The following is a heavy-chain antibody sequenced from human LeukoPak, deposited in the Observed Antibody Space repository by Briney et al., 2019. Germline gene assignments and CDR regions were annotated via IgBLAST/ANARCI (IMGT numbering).Heavy chain of an antibody. CDR3: ARDRGLWFGELSLGPNWFDP. J-gene: IGHJ5*02. D-gene: IGHD3-10*01. CDR2: IIPYNGNT. CDR1: GYTFTSYG. V-gene: IGHV1-18*01. Sequence: ASVKVSCKASGYTFTSYGINWVRQTPGQGLEWMGWIIPYNGNTNYAQKLQGRVTMTTDTSTSTAYMELRSLRSDDTAVYYCARDRGLWFGELSLGPNWFDPWGQGTLVTVSS.